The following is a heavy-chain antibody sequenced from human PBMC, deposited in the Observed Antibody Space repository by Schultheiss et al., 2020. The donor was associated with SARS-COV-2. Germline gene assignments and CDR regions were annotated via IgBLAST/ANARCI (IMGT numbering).Heavy chain of an antibody. D-gene: IGHD6-6*01. CDR3: ARERGRIAALSAGGSNWFDP. Sequence: SETLSLTCTVSGGSISSYYWSWIRQPPGKGLEWIGYIYYSGSTNYNPSLKSRVTISVDTSKNQFSLKLSSVTAADTAVYYCARERGRIAALSAGGSNWFDPWGQVTLVTVSS. J-gene: IGHJ5*02. CDR1: GGSISSYY. V-gene: IGHV4-59*01. CDR2: IYYSGST.